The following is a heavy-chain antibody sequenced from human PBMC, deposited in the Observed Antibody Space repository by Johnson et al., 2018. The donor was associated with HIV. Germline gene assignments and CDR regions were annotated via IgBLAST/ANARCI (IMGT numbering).Heavy chain of an antibody. Sequence: VQLVESGGGLVQPGRSLRLSCAASGFTFDDYAMHWVRQAPGKGLEWVSGISWNSGSIGYADSVKGRLTISRDNAKNSLYLQMNSLRAEDTAVYYCAKGGGQQLAHAFDIWGQGTMVTVSS. J-gene: IGHJ3*02. CDR3: AKGGGQQLAHAFDI. V-gene: IGHV3-9*01. CDR2: ISWNSGSI. D-gene: IGHD6-13*01. CDR1: GFTFDDYA.